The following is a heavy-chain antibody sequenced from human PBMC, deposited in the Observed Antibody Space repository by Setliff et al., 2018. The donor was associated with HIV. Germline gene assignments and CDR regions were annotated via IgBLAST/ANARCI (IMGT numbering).Heavy chain of an antibody. J-gene: IGHJ6*03. CDR2: ISAYNGNT. CDR1: GYTFTSYG. D-gene: IGHD3-3*01. V-gene: IGHV1-18*01. CDR3: ARQFLDWSNDYYSRYYMDV. Sequence: ASVKVSCKASGYTFTSYGISWVRRAPGQGLEWMGWISAYNGNTHYAQRLQGRVTMTTDTSTRTAYMELRSLRSDDTAVYYCARQFLDWSNDYYSRYYMDVWGKGTTVTVS.